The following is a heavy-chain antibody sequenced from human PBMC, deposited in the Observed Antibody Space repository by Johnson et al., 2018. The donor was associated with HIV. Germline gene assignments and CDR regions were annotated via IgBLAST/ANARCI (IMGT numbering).Heavy chain of an antibody. CDR3: ARYSSNSFRFEMYAFDI. D-gene: IGHD6-6*01. V-gene: IGHV3-30*02. J-gene: IGHJ3*02. Sequence: QVQLVESGGGVVQPGGSLRLSCAASGFTFSSYGMHWVRQAPGKGLEWVAFIRYDGSNKYYADSVKGRFTISRDNSNNTLYLQMNSLRAEDTAVYYCARYSSNSFRFEMYAFDIWGQGTMVTVSS. CDR1: GFTFSSYG. CDR2: IRYDGSNK.